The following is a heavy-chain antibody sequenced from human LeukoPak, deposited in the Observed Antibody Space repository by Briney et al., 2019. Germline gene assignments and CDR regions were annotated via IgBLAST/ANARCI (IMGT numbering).Heavy chain of an antibody. D-gene: IGHD6-6*01. CDR1: GFTFSNYW. CDR3: ARSAARLRYYYAMDV. CDR2: IKVDESEK. J-gene: IGHJ6*02. V-gene: IGHV3-7*05. Sequence: GGSLRLSCAASGFTFSNYWMTWVRQAPGKGLEWVANIKVDESEKYYVDSVRGRFTISRDNAKNSLYLQMNSLRAEDTAVYFCARSAARLRYYYAMDVWGQGTTVTVCS.